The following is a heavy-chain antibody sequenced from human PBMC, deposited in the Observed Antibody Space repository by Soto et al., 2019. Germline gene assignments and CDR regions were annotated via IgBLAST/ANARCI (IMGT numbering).Heavy chain of an antibody. CDR2: IKPDESEQ. V-gene: IGHV3-7*01. CDR3: ARPPGIPAAALYY. D-gene: IGHD6-13*01. Sequence: EVQLEESGGGLVQPGGSLRISCAASGFTFSTYWMTWVRQAPGKGLEWVAYIKPDESEQYYVGSLMGRFTISRDNAKNSLYLQMNSLRGEDPAVYYCARPPGIPAAALYYWGQGTLVTVSS. CDR1: GFTFSTYW. J-gene: IGHJ4*02.